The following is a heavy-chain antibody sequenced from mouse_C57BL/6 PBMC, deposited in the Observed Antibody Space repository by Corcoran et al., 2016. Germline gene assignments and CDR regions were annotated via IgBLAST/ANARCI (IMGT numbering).Heavy chain of an antibody. CDR2: IYPGSGNT. V-gene: IGHV1-76*01. Sequence: QVQLKQSGAELVRPGASVKLSCKASGYTFTDYYINWVKQRPGQGLEWIARIYPGSGNTYYNEKFKGKATLTAEKSSSTAYMQLSSLTSEDSAVYFCARIELPDSENYFDYWGQGTTLTVSS. J-gene: IGHJ2*01. CDR1: GYTFTDYY. CDR3: ARIELPDSENYFDY.